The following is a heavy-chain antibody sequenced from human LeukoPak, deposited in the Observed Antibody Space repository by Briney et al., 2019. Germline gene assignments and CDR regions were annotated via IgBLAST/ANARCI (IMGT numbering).Heavy chain of an antibody. V-gene: IGHV4-34*01. CDR1: GGSFSGYY. CDR3: ARVGYGYDILTGYAHDAFDI. CDR2: INHSRST. D-gene: IGHD3-9*01. J-gene: IGHJ3*02. Sequence: SETLSLTCAVYGGSFSGYYWSWIRQPPGKGLEWIGEINHSRSTNYNPSLKSRVTISVDTSKNQFSLKLSSVTAADTAVYYCARVGYGYDILTGYAHDAFDIWGPRTMVTVSS.